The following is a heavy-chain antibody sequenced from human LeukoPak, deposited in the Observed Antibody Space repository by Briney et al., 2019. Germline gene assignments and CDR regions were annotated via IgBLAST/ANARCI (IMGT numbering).Heavy chain of an antibody. CDR1: GYTFTSYA. CDR3: ARGGSLAVAPHQYYFDY. D-gene: IGHD6-19*01. J-gene: IGHJ4*02. CDR2: INAGNGNT. V-gene: IGHV1-3*01. Sequence: ASVKASCKASGYTFTSYAMHWVRQAPGQRLEWMGWINAGNGNTKYSQKFQGRVTITRDTSASTAYMELSSLRSEDTAVYYCARGGSLAVAPHQYYFDYWGQGTLVTVSS.